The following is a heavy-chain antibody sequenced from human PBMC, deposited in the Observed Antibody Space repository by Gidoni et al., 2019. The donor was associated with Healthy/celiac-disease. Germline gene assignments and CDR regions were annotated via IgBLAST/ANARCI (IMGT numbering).Heavy chain of an antibody. CDR3: AMIAAPSGGGDY. V-gene: IGHV4-34*01. D-gene: IGHD6-13*01. CDR1: GGSFSGYY. CDR2: INHSGST. J-gene: IGHJ4*02. Sequence: QVQLQQWGAGLLKPSETLSLTCAVYGGSFSGYYWSWIRQPPGKGLEWIGEINHSGSTNYNPSLKRRVTISVDTSKNQFSLKLSSVTAADTAVYYCAMIAAPSGGGDYWGQGTLVTVSS.